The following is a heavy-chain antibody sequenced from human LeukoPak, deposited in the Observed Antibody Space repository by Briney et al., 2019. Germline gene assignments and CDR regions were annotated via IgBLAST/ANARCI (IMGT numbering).Heavy chain of an antibody. V-gene: IGHV3-13*05. CDR2: IGTAGDP. J-gene: IGHJ4*02. CDR3: ARGHYYGSGSYRLVDFPPDY. D-gene: IGHD3-10*01. Sequence: GGSLRLSCAASGFTFSSYDMHWVRQATGKGLEWVSAIGTAGDPYYPGSVKGRFTISRENAKNSLYLQMNSLRAGDMAVYYCARGHYYGSGSYRLVDFPPDYWGQGTLVTVSS. CDR1: GFTFSSYD.